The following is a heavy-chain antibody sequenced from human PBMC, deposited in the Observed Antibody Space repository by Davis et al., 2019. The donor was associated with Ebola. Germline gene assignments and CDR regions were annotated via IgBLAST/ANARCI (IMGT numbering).Heavy chain of an antibody. CDR3: ARDIVATAIDP. CDR1: GYTFTSYY. D-gene: IGHD5-12*01. V-gene: IGHV1-18*04. Sequence: ASVKVSCKASGYTFTSYYMHWVRQAPGQGLEWMGWISAYNDNTNYAQKLQGRVTMTTDTSTSTAYMELRSLRSDDTAVYYCARDIVATAIDPWGQGTLVTVSS. J-gene: IGHJ5*02. CDR2: ISAYNDNT.